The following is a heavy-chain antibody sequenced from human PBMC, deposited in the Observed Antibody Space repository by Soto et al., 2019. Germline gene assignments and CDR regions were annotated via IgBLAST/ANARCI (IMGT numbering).Heavy chain of an antibody. D-gene: IGHD6-19*01. CDR2: VYYSGGT. CDR3: AGQRGDSSGWYRTGHPNDY. Sequence: QVQLQESGPGLVRPSQTLSLTCTVSGGSINSAGYYWSWIRQHPGKGLEWIGYVYYSGGTYYNPSLKSRVIMSVDTSENQFSLKLRSVTAADTAVYYCAGQRGDSSGWYRTGHPNDYWGQGTLVTVSS. CDR1: GGSINSAGYY. V-gene: IGHV4-31*03. J-gene: IGHJ4*02.